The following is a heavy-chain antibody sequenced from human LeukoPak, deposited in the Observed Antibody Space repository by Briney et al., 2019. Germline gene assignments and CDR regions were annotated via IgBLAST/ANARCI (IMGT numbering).Heavy chain of an antibody. J-gene: IGHJ5*02. CDR1: GGSFSGYY. D-gene: IGHD2-2*02. CDR2: INHSGST. Sequence: PSETLSLTCAVYGGSFSGYYWSWIRQPPGKGLEWIGEINHSGSTNYNPSLKSRVTISVDTSKNQFSLKLSSVTAADTAVYYCARGRGYCSSTSCYRRECNWFDPWGQGTLVTVSS. CDR3: ARGRGYCSSTSCYRRECNWFDP. V-gene: IGHV4-34*01.